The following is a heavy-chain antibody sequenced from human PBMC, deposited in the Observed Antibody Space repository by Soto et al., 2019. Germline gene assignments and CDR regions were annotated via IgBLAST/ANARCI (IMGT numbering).Heavy chain of an antibody. J-gene: IGHJ3*02. D-gene: IGHD2-15*01. CDR2: IYYSGST. CDR1: GGSISSYY. V-gene: IGHV4-59*01. Sequence: SETLSLTCTVSGGSISSYYWSWIRQPPGKGLEWIGYIYYSGSTNYNPSLKSRVTISVDTSKNQFSLKLSSVTAADTAVYYCARDTSPLGYCSGGSCYVAFDIWAKGQWSPSPQ. CDR3: ARDTSPLGYCSGGSCYVAFDI.